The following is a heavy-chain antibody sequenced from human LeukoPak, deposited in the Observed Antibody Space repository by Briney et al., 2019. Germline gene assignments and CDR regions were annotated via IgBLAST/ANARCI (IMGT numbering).Heavy chain of an antibody. CDR3: ARHGVAGTVVDKQITFWANYYYGMDV. CDR1: GGSISSYY. CDR2: IYYSGST. J-gene: IGHJ6*02. Sequence: SGTLSLTCTVSGGSISSYYWSWIRQPPGKGLEWIGYIYYSGSTNYNPSLKSRVTISVDTSKNQFSLKLSSVTAADTAVYYCARHGVAGTVVDKQITFWANYYYGMDVWGQGTTVTVSS. D-gene: IGHD6-19*01. V-gene: IGHV4-59*08.